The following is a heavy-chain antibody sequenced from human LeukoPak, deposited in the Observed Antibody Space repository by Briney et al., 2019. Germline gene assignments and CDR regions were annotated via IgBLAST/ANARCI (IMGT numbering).Heavy chain of an antibody. CDR1: GYTFTSYY. D-gene: IGHD3-22*01. CDR2: INPSGGST. J-gene: IGHJ5*02. V-gene: IGHV1-46*03. CDR3: VRGYYYDSSGYQNWFDP. Sequence: ASVKVSCKASGYTFTSYYMHWVRQAPGQGPEWMGIINPSGGSTSYAQKFQGRVTMTRDTSTSTVYMELSSLRSEDTAVYYCVRGYYYDSSGYQNWFDPWGQGTLVTVYS.